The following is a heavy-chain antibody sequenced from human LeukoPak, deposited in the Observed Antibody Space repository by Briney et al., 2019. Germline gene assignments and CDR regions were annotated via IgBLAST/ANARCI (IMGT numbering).Heavy chain of an antibody. Sequence: GGSLRLSCAASGFTFSSYWMHWVRQAPGKELVWVSRINTDGSYTSYADSVKGRFTISRDNAKNTLYLQMNSLRAEDTAVYYCTSDTFGARDSWGQGTLVTVSS. J-gene: IGHJ4*02. CDR3: TSDTFGARDS. V-gene: IGHV3-74*01. CDR1: GFTFSSYW. D-gene: IGHD3-10*01. CDR2: INTDGSYT.